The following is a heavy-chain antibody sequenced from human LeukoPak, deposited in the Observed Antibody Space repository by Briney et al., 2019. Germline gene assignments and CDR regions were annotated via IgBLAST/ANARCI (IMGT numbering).Heavy chain of an antibody. CDR1: ALRFSSFA. V-gene: IGHV3-23*01. CDR3: AKDPRVDSSGYSTH. D-gene: IGHD3-22*01. J-gene: IGHJ1*01. Sequence: GGSLRLSCAASALRFSSFAMTWVRQVPGKGLEWVSGIHGSGETTYYADSVKGRFTISRDNSKNTLYLQMNSLRAEDTAVYYCAKDPRVDSSGYSTHWGQGTLVTVSS. CDR2: IHGSGETT.